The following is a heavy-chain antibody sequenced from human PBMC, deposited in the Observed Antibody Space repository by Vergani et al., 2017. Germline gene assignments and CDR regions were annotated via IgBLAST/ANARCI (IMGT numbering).Heavy chain of an antibody. CDR2: VFWDYAK. V-gene: IGHV2-5*02. CDR3: TXRPDCSVGHCYDDY. J-gene: IGHJ4*02. CDR1: GFSLTTRGVA. D-gene: IGHD2-15*01. Sequence: QITLKESGPTLVKPTQTLTLTCTFSGFSLTTRGVAVGWIRQPPGKALEWLAIVFWDYAKRYSPSLRNSVTITRDTSRNQVVLTMTNIDPVDTPTYYCTXRPDCSVGHCYDDYWGQGTLVTVSS.